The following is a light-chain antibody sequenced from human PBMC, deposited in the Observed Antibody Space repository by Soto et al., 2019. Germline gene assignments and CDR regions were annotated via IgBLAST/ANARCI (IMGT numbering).Light chain of an antibody. J-gene: IGKJ3*01. CDR2: DAS. CDR1: HSVSSY. Sequence: EIELTQSPATLSLSPGERATLSCRASHSVSSYVAWYQQKPVQDPRLLIYDASNRATGIPARFSVSGSGTDFTLTNRSLEPEDFAVYYCQQRSHWPLFTFGPGTKVDIK. V-gene: IGKV3-11*01. CDR3: QQRSHWPLFT.